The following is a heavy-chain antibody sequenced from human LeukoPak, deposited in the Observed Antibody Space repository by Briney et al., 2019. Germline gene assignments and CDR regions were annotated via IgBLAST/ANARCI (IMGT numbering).Heavy chain of an antibody. D-gene: IGHD6-13*01. Sequence: GGSLRLSCAASGFTFSSYAMHWVRQAPGKGLEWVAVISYDGSNKYYADSVKGRFTIPRDNSKNTLYLQMNSLRAEDTAVYYCAKDKRGYSSSWYSHFDYWGQGTLVTVSS. V-gene: IGHV3-30-3*01. J-gene: IGHJ4*02. CDR1: GFTFSSYA. CDR3: AKDKRGYSSSWYSHFDY. CDR2: ISYDGSNK.